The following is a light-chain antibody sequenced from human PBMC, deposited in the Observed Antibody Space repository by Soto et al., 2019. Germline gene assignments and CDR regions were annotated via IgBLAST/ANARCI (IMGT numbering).Light chain of an antibody. J-gene: IGLJ1*01. CDR3: AAWHESLSGFYV. CDR1: SSDIGTNY. Sequence: QSVLTQPPSASGTPGQRITISCSGSSSDIGTNYVYWYQQLPGTAPKLLIYRNNQRPSGVPDRFSGSKSGTSASLAISGLRSEDEADYQWAAWHESLSGFYVSGTGSKVTVL. CDR2: RNN. V-gene: IGLV1-47*01.